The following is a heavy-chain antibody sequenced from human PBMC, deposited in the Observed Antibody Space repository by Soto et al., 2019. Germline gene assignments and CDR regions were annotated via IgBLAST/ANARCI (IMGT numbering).Heavy chain of an antibody. Sequence: GGSLRLSCAASGFTFSSYAMSWVRQAPGKGLEWVSAIIDSGGYTYYADPVKGRFTISRDNSKNTLYLQMNSLRAEDTALYYCAKETYYYYGMDVWGQGTTVTVSS. CDR1: GFTFSSYA. CDR2: IIDSGGYT. V-gene: IGHV3-23*01. CDR3: AKETYYYYGMDV. J-gene: IGHJ6*02.